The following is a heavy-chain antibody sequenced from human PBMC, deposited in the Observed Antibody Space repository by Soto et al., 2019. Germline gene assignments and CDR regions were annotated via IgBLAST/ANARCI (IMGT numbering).Heavy chain of an antibody. CDR2: IYYSGST. CDR3: ASLPYGSGIHYFDY. D-gene: IGHD3-10*01. V-gene: IGHV4-31*03. CDR1: GGSISRGGYY. J-gene: IGHJ4*02. Sequence: PSETLSLTCTFSGGSISRGGYYWSWIRHHPGKGLEWIGYIYYSGSTYYNPSLKSRVTISVDTSKNQFSLKLSSVTAADTAVYYCASLPYGSGIHYFDYWGQGTLVTVSS.